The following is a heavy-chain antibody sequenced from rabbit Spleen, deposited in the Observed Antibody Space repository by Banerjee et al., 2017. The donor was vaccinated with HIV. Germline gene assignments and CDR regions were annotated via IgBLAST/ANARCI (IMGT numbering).Heavy chain of an antibody. CDR3: ARDAGTSFSTYGMDL. D-gene: IGHD8-1*01. J-gene: IGHJ6*01. CDR1: GFSFREKEV. V-gene: IGHV1S45*01. CDR2: IDAGSSGST. Sequence: QEQLVESGGGLVQPGGSLKLSCKASGFSFREKEVMCWVRQAPGKGLEWIACIDAGSSGSTYSATWAKGRFTISKTSSTTLTLQMTSLTAADTATYFCARDAGTSFSTYGMDLWGQGTLVTVS.